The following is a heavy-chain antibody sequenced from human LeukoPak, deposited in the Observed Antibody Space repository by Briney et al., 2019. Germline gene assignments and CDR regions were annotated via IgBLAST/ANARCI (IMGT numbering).Heavy chain of an antibody. CDR2: ISYDGNDK. CDR3: VRFPPKVVIAVAANF. Sequence: GRSLRLSCAASGFTFSGYAMHWVRQAPGKGLEWVAVISYDGNDKFYADPVKGRFTISRDNSKNTLYLQMNSLRAEDTAVYYCVRFPPKVVIAVAANFWGQGTLVTVSS. CDR1: GFTFSGYA. J-gene: IGHJ4*02. V-gene: IGHV3-30*04. D-gene: IGHD6-13*01.